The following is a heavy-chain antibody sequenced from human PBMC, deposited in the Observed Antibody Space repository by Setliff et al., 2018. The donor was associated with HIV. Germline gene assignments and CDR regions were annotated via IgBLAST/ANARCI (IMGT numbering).Heavy chain of an antibody. V-gene: IGHV3-20*04. CDR2: INWNGGST. CDR1: GFTFDDYG. D-gene: IGHD3-3*01. Sequence: GGSLRLSCAASGFTFDDYGMSWVRQAPGKGLEWVSGINWNGGSTGYADSVKGRFIISRDNSKNTLFLQMDSLRAKDTALYYCAKQRYYDGNDGFDVWGQGTMVTVSS. CDR3: AKQRYYDGNDGFDV. J-gene: IGHJ3*01.